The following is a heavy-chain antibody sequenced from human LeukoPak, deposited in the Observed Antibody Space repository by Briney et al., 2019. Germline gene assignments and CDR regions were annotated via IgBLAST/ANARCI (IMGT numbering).Heavy chain of an antibody. CDR3: AKEGSHDILTGDVLNAFDI. D-gene: IGHD3-9*01. J-gene: IGHJ3*02. CDR2: FGGSGGTT. Sequence: PGGSLRLSCAASGFTFSSYAMSWVRQAPGKGLEWVSGFGGSGGTTYYADSVKSRFTISRDNSKNTLYLQMNSLRAEGTAVYYCAKEGSHDILTGDVLNAFDIWGQGTMVTVSS. CDR1: GFTFSSYA. V-gene: IGHV3-23*01.